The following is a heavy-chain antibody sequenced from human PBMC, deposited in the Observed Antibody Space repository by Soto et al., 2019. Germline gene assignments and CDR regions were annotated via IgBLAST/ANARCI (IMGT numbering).Heavy chain of an antibody. Sequence: GGSLRLSCAASGFTFSSYAMSWVRQAPGKGLEWVSAISGSGGSTYYADSVKGRFTISRDNSKNTLYLQMNSLRAEDTAVYYCAKDKVIVVVPAAISLNWFDPWGQGTLVTVSS. CDR3: AKDKVIVVVPAAISLNWFDP. J-gene: IGHJ5*02. D-gene: IGHD2-2*01. CDR1: GFTFSSYA. V-gene: IGHV3-23*01. CDR2: ISGSGGST.